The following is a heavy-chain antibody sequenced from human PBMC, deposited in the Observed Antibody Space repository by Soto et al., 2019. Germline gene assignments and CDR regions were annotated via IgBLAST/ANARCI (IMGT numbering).Heavy chain of an antibody. CDR3: ARLGYQLLPNWFDP. V-gene: IGHV5-51*01. CDR1: GYIFTSYW. Sequence: GESLKISCKCSGYIFTSYWIGWVLQMPGKGLEWMGIIYPCDSDTRYSPSFQGQVTISADKSISTAYLQWSSLKASDTAMYYCARLGYQLLPNWFDPWGQGTLVTVSS. CDR2: IYPCDSDT. J-gene: IGHJ5*02. D-gene: IGHD2-2*01.